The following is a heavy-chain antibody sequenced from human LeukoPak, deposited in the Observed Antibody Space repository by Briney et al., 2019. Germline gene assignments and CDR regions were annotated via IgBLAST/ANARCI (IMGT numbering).Heavy chain of an antibody. CDR3: AKVVVVPAAIRVFAGWFDP. V-gene: IGHV3-74*01. CDR1: GFTFSSYW. J-gene: IGHJ5*02. CDR2: INPDGSTT. D-gene: IGHD2-2*02. Sequence: GGSLRLSCAASGFTFSSYWMHWVRQAPEKGLVWVSRINPDGSTTTYADSVKGRFTISRDNSKNTLYLQMNSLRAEDTAVYYCAKVVVVPAAIRVFAGWFDPWGQGTLVTVSS.